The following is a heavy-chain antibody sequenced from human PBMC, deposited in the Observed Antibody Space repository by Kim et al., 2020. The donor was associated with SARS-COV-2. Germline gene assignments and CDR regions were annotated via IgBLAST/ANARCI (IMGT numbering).Heavy chain of an antibody. V-gene: IGHV4-30-2*01. CDR1: GGSISSGGYS. CDR2: IYHSGST. J-gene: IGHJ4*02. D-gene: IGHD4-17*01. Sequence: SETLSLTCAVSGGSISSGGYSWSWIRQPPGKGLEWIGYIYHSGSTYYNPSLKSRVTISVDRSKNQFSLKLSSVTAADTAVYYCARGGAEGLQFTSYGLYTVTFDYWGQGTLVTVSS. CDR3: ARGGAEGLQFTSYGLYTVTFDY.